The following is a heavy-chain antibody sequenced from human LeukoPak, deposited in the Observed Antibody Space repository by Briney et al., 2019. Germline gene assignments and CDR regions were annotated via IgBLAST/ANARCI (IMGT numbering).Heavy chain of an antibody. CDR3: ARQRGSYSFDY. V-gene: IGHV3-7*01. J-gene: IGHJ4*02. CDR1: GFTFSNYW. D-gene: IGHD1-26*01. Sequence: GGSLRLSCATSGFTFSNYWMTWVRQAPGKGLEWVANIKQDGSEKDYVDSVKGRFTISRDNAKNSLYLQMNSLRAEDTAVYYCARQRGSYSFDYWGQGTLVTVSS. CDR2: IKQDGSEK.